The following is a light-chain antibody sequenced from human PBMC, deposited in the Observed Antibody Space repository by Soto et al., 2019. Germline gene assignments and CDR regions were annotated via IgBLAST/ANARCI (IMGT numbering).Light chain of an antibody. CDR1: QSVSSSY. J-gene: IGKJ5*01. CDR2: GAS. Sequence: EIVLTQSPGTLSLSPGERATLSCRASQSVSSSYLAWYQQKPGQAPRLLIYGASSRATGIPDRFSGSGSGTDFTLTISRLEPEDFAAYHCQQLYTLPFTFGQGTRL. CDR3: QQLYTLPFT. V-gene: IGKV3-20*01.